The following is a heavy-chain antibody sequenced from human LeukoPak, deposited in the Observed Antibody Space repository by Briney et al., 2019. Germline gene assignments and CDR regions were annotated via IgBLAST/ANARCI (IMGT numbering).Heavy chain of an antibody. V-gene: IGHV3-23*01. D-gene: IGHD3-16*01. J-gene: IGHJ4*02. CDR1: GFTFSTYA. CDR3: AKDGQGLTYYFDY. Sequence: GGSLRLSCAASGFTFSTYAMSWVRQAPGKGLEWVSGISGSGGSTYYADSVKGRFTISRDNSKNTLYLQMNSLRAEDTAVYYCAKDGQGLTYYFDYWGQGTLVTVSS. CDR2: ISGSGGST.